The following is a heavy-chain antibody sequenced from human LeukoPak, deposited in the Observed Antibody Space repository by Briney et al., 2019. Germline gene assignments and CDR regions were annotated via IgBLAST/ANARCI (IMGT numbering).Heavy chain of an antibody. V-gene: IGHV1-18*01. J-gene: IGHJ4*02. Sequence: ASVKVSCKASGYTFTSYVISWVRQAPGQGLEWMGWISAYNGNTNYAQKLQGRVTMTTDTSTSTAYMELRSLRSDDTAVYYCARELGYCSSTSCPDDYWGQGTLVTVSS. D-gene: IGHD2-2*01. CDR1: GYTFTSYV. CDR2: ISAYNGNT. CDR3: ARELGYCSSTSCPDDY.